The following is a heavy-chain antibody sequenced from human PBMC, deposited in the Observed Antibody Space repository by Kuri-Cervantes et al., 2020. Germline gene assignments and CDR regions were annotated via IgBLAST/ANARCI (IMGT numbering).Heavy chain of an antibody. CDR3: AKVGDSSGYYPPGVGY. V-gene: IGHV3-20*04. Sequence: GESLKISCGASGFTFDDYGMSWVRQAPGKGLEWVSGINWKGGSTGYVDSVKGRFTISRDNAKNSLYLQMNSLRAEDTALYYCAKVGDSSGYYPPGVGYWGQGTLVTVSS. CDR2: INWKGGST. J-gene: IGHJ4*02. CDR1: GFTFDDYG. D-gene: IGHD3-22*01.